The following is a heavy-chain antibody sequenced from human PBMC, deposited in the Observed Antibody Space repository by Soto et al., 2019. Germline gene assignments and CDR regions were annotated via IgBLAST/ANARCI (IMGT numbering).Heavy chain of an antibody. CDR1: GGTFSSYA. CDR3: AREVPQFALGMDV. CDR2: IIPIFGTA. V-gene: IGHV1-69*06. Sequence: ASVKVSCKASGGTFSSYAISWVRQAPGQGLEWMGGIIPIFGTANYAQKFQGRVTITADKSTSTAYMELSSLRSEDTAVYYCAREVPQFALGMDVWGQGTTVTVSS. J-gene: IGHJ6*02. D-gene: IGHD3-10*01.